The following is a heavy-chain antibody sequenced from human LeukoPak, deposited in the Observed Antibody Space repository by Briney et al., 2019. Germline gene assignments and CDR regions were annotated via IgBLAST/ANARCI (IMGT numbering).Heavy chain of an antibody. D-gene: IGHD3-10*01. CDR3: AKDYGSGGRDY. CDR1: GFTFSSYA. J-gene: IGHJ4*02. Sequence: GGSLRLSCAASGFTFSSYAMSWVRQAPGKGLEWVSAISGSGGSTYYADSVKGRFAISRDNSKNTLYLKMISLRAEDTAVYYCAKDYGSGGRDYWGQGTLVTVSS. CDR2: ISGSGGST. V-gene: IGHV3-23*01.